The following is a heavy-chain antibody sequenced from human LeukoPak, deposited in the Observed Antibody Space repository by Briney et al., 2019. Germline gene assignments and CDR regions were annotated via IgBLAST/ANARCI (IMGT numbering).Heavy chain of an antibody. CDR2: IYTGGSA. J-gene: IGHJ4*02. CDR3: ARNGGYYDSSGYYVDY. CDR1: GFTVSSNY. D-gene: IGHD3-22*01. V-gene: IGHV3-53*01. Sequence: GGSLRLSCAASGFTVSSNYMSWVRQAPGKGLEWVSVIYTGGSAYYTGSVRGRFTISRDNSKNTLYLQMSSLRAEDTAVYYCARNGGYYDSSGYYVDYWGQGTLVTVSS.